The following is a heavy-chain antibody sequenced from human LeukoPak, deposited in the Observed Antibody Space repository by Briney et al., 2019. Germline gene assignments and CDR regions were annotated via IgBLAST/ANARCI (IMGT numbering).Heavy chain of an antibody. CDR1: GYTFMHFY. CDR3: TRPRYTIKGAVNGWASFDL. D-gene: IGHD3-3*01. V-gene: IGHV1-2*02. Sequence: ASVKVSCKASGYTFMHFYLHWVRQAPGQGFEGMGWINPNTGDTNFAQKFHGTVTMTSDTSINTAYMEIHSLRPDDAAVYYCTRPRYTIKGAVNGWASFDLWGQGTEVTVSS. CDR2: INPNTGDT. J-gene: IGHJ3*01.